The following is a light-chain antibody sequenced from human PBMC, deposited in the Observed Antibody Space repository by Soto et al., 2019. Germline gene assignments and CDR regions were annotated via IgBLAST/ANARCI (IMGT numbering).Light chain of an antibody. V-gene: IGLV2-14*01. J-gene: IGLJ1*01. Sequence: LAQPASVSGSPGQPITISCTGTSSDIGGYKYVSWYQQHPGKAPKLMIYDVSNRPSGVSNRFSGSKSGNTATLTIFGLQGEDEAEYYCSSYTGGSTYFFGTGTRSPS. CDR2: DVS. CDR3: SSYTGGSTYF. CDR1: SSDIGGYKY.